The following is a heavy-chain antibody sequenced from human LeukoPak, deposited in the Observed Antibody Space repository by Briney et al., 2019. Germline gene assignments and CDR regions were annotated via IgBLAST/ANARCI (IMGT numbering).Heavy chain of an antibody. CDR1: GGSISSSSYF. J-gene: IGHJ3*02. CDR2: IYYSGSA. Sequence: PSETLSLTCTVSGGSISSSSYFWGWIRQPPGKGLEWIGTIYYSGSAHYHPSLKSRVSISVDASKNQFSLKLTSVTAADTAVYYCARPPKNGSKKEAFDIWGQGTMVTVSS. D-gene: IGHD1-1*01. V-gene: IGHV4-39*01. CDR3: ARPPKNGSKKEAFDI.